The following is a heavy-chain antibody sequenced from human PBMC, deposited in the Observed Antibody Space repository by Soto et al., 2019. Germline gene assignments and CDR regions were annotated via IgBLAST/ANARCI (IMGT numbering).Heavy chain of an antibody. CDR2: IVVGSGNT. CDR1: GFTFTSSA. V-gene: IGHV1-58*01. D-gene: IGHD6-13*01. Sequence: SVKVSCKASGFTFTSSAVQWVRQARGQRLEWIGWIVVGSGNTNYAQKFQERVTITRDMSTSTAYMELSSLRSEDTAVYYCAAEPLAAAGNYGMDVWGQGTTVTVSS. CDR3: AAEPLAAAGNYGMDV. J-gene: IGHJ6*02.